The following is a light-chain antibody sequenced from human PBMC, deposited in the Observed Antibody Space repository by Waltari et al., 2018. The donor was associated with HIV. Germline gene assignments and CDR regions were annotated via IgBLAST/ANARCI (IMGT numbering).Light chain of an antibody. Sequence: QSALTQPPSASGSPGPSVTISCTGTSSDVGGYNYVSWYQQHPGKAPKLMIYQVNKRPSGVPARFSGTKSGNRASLTVSGLQAEDEADYYCSSFAGSNNLMVFGGGTKLTVL. CDR3: SSFAGSNNLMV. CDR2: QVN. CDR1: SSDVGGYNY. V-gene: IGLV2-8*01. J-gene: IGLJ2*01.